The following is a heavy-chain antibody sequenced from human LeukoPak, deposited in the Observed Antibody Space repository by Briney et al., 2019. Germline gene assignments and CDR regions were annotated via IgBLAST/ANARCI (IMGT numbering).Heavy chain of an antibody. CDR3: ARGVIMARGGYFDY. D-gene: IGHD3-10*01. CDR2: INPDSGAT. CDR1: RYTFTSYD. J-gene: IGHJ4*02. Sequence: EASVKVSCKASRYTFTSYDMHWVRQAPGQGLEWMGWINPDSGATKYAQTFQGRVTMTRDRSISTAYMELSGLTSDDTAVYHCARGVIMARGGYFDYWGQGTLVTVSS. V-gene: IGHV1-2*02.